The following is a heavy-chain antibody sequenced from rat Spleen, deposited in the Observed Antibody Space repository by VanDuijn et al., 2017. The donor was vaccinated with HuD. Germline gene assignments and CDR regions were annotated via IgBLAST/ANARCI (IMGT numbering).Heavy chain of an antibody. CDR2: ISTGGGNT. Sequence: EVQLVESGGGLVQPGRSLKLSCAASGFTFSSYWMYWIRQAPGKGLEWISSISTGGGNTYYRDSVKGRFTISRDNAKSTLYLQMDSLRSEDTATYYCATHGTMAARSGYYFDYWGQGVMVTVSS. CDR3: ATHGTMAARSGYYFDY. D-gene: IGHD1-2*01. CDR1: GFTFSSYW. V-gene: IGHV5-25*01. J-gene: IGHJ2*01.